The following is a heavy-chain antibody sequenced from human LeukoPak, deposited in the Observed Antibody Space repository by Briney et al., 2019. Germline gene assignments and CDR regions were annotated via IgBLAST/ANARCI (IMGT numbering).Heavy chain of an antibody. V-gene: IGHV3-23*01. D-gene: IGHD3-22*01. CDR3: TRLVGDSGGYYGDY. CDR2: VSGSGRNT. J-gene: IGHJ4*02. CDR1: GFTFRDCA. Sequence: GGSLRLSCAASGFTFRDCAMSWVRQAPGKGLEWVSTVSGSGRNTYYADSVKGRFTISSENSKNTLCLQMNSLRAEDTAVYYCTRLVGDSGGYYGDYWGQGTLVTVSS.